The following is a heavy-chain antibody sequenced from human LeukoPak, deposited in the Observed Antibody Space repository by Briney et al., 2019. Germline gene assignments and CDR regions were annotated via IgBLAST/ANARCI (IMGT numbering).Heavy chain of an antibody. D-gene: IGHD4-17*01. V-gene: IGHV3-30*18. Sequence: GRSLRLSCAASGFTFSSYGMHWVRQAPGKGLEWVAVISYDGSNKYYADSVKGRFTISRDNSKNTLYLQMNSLRAEDTAVYYCAKVSRYGDDGEYFQHWGQGTLATVSS. CDR2: ISYDGSNK. CDR1: GFTFSSYG. J-gene: IGHJ1*01. CDR3: AKVSRYGDDGEYFQH.